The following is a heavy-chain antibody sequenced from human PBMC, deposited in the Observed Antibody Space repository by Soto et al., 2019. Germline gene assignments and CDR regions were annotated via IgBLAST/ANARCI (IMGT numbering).Heavy chain of an antibody. V-gene: IGHV1-18*01. CDR1: GYAFPHYV. J-gene: IGHJ4*02. CDR3: ARSGEHPLDY. CDR2: STHTGNT. Sequence: ASVKVSCKTSGYAFPHYVINWVRQAPGHGLEWMGFSTHTGNTNYAQNFQGRVVLTTDTSTSTAYMGVTSLRSDDTAAYYCARSGEHPLDYWGQGTPVTVSS. D-gene: IGHD1-26*01.